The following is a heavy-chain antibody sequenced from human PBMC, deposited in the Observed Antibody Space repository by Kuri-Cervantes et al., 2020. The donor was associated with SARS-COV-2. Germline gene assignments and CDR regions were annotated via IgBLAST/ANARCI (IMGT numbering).Heavy chain of an antibody. CDR3: ARCPPLAVVTVYYYYYMDV. J-gene: IGHJ6*03. V-gene: IGHV4-38-2*01. CDR2: IYHSGST. D-gene: IGHD4-23*01. Sequence: SETLSLTCAVSGYSISSGYYWGWIRQPPGKGLEWIGSIYHSGSTYYNPSLKSRVTISVGTSKNQFSLKLSSVTAADTAVYYCARCPPLAVVTVYYYYYMDVWGKGTTVTVSS. CDR1: GYSISSGYY.